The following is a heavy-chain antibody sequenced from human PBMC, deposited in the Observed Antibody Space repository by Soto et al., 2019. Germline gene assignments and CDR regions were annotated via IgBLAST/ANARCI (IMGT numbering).Heavy chain of an antibody. CDR3: ARDTGTTRTRTDYYYYYGMDV. CDR2: IIPIFGTA. D-gene: IGHD1-1*01. CDR1: GGTFSSYA. Sequence: GASVKVSCKASGGTFSSYAISWVRQAPGQGLEWMGGIIPIFGTANYAQKLQGRVTITADESTSTAYMELSSLRSEDTAVYYCARDTGTTRTRTDYYYYYGMDVWGQGTTVTVS. J-gene: IGHJ6*02. V-gene: IGHV1-69*13.